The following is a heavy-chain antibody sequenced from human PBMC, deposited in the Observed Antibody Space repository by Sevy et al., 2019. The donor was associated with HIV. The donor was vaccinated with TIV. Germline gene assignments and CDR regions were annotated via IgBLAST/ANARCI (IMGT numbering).Heavy chain of an antibody. Sequence: ASVKVSCKASGYTFTGNYMHWVRQAPGQGLEWMGWINPNSGGTNYAQKFQGRVTMTRDTSISTAYMELSRLRSDDTAVYYCARGDTWRQLWSWWFDPWGQGTLVTVSS. CDR2: INPNSGGT. D-gene: IGHD5-18*01. CDR3: ARGDTWRQLWSWWFDP. V-gene: IGHV1-2*02. CDR1: GYTFTGNY. J-gene: IGHJ5*02.